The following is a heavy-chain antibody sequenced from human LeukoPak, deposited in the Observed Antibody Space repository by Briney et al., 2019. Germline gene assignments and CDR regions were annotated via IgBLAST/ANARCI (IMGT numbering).Heavy chain of an antibody. Sequence: GGSLRLSCAASGFTFSSYGMHWVRQALGKGLEWVAVIWYDGSNKYYADSVKGRFTVSRDNSKNTLYLQMNSLRAEDTAVYYCARDSSSGRTTFDYWGQGTLVTVSS. D-gene: IGHD6-19*01. CDR2: IWYDGSNK. CDR3: ARDSSSGRTTFDY. V-gene: IGHV3-33*01. J-gene: IGHJ4*02. CDR1: GFTFSSYG.